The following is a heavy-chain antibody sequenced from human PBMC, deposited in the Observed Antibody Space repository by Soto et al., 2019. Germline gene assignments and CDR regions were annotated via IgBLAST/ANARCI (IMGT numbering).Heavy chain of an antibody. V-gene: IGHV3-30-3*01. CDR1: GFTFSSYA. CDR2: ISYDGSNK. J-gene: IGHJ4*02. CDR3: AGANTVAGPLDY. Sequence: QVQLVESGGGVVQPGRSLRLSCAASGFTFSSYAMHWVRQAPGKGLEWVAVISYDGSNKYNADSVKGRFTISRDNSKNTLYLQMNSLRAEDTAVYYCAGANTVAGPLDYWGQGTLVTVSS. D-gene: IGHD6-19*01.